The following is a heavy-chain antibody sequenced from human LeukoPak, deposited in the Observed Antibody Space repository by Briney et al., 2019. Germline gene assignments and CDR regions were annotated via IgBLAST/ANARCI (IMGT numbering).Heavy chain of an antibody. D-gene: IGHD3-10*01. CDR3: ARRYGSGSSIDY. Sequence: GESLKISCKGSGYRFTNYWISWVRQMPGKGLEWMGRIDPSDSYTNYSPSFQGHVTMSVDKSISTAHLQWSSLKASDTAMYYCARRYGSGSSIDYWGQGTLVTVSS. J-gene: IGHJ4*02. CDR1: GYRFTNYW. V-gene: IGHV5-10-1*01. CDR2: IDPSDSYT.